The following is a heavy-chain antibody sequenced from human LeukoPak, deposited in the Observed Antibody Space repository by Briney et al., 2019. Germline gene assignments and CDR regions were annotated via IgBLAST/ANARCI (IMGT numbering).Heavy chain of an antibody. CDR1: GFTVSSNY. Sequence: GGSLRLSCAASGFTVSSNYMSWVRQAPGKGLEWVSVIYSGGSTYYADSVKGRFTISRHNSKNTLYLQMNSLRAEDTAVYYCARRIGYCSSTSCSNWFDPWGQGTLVTVSS. D-gene: IGHD2-2*01. V-gene: IGHV3-53*01. J-gene: IGHJ5*02. CDR3: ARRIGYCSSTSCSNWFDP. CDR2: IYSGGST.